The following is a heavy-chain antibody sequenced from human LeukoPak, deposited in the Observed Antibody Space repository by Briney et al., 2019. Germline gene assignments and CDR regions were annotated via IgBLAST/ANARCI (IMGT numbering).Heavy chain of an antibody. D-gene: IGHD2-15*01. J-gene: IGHJ3*02. V-gene: IGHV4-59*08. CDR1: GGSISSYY. Sequence: PSETLSLTCTVSGGSISSYYWSWIRQPPGKGLEWIGYIYYSGSTNYNPSLKSRVTISVDTSKNQFSLKLSSVTAADTAVYYCARLLAYGGSFDAFDIWGQGTMVTVSS. CDR2: IYYSGST. CDR3: ARLLAYGGSFDAFDI.